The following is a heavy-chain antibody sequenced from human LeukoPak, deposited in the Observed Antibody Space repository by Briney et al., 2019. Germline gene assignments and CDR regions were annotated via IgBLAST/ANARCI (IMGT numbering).Heavy chain of an antibody. CDR3: ARRRVLTYYYDSSGYQYPTHFDY. D-gene: IGHD3-22*01. CDR2: INHSGST. Sequence: SETLSLTCAVYGGSFSGYYWSWIRQPPGKGLEWIGEINHSGSTNYNPSLKSRVTISVDTSKNQFSLKLSSVTAADTAVYYCARRRVLTYYYDSSGYQYPTHFDYWGQGTLVTVSS. V-gene: IGHV4-34*01. CDR1: GGSFSGYY. J-gene: IGHJ4*02.